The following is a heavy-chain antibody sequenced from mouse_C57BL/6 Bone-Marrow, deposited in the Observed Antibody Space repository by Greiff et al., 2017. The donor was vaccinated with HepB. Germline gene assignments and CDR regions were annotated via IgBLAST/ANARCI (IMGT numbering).Heavy chain of an antibody. CDR1: GYTFTSYW. D-gene: IGHD2-10*01. V-gene: IGHV1-69*01. CDR2: IDPSDSYT. J-gene: IGHJ4*01. Sequence: QVQLQQPGAELVMPGASVKLSCKASGYTFTSYWMHWVKQRPGQGLEWIGEIDPSDSYTNYNQKFKGKSTLTVDKSSSTAYMQLSSLTSEDSAVYYCARWGPYYFSYYYAMDYWGQGTSVTVSS. CDR3: ARWGPYYFSYYYAMDY.